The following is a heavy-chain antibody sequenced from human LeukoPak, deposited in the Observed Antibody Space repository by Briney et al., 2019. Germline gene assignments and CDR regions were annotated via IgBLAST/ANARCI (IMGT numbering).Heavy chain of an antibody. CDR2: INHSGST. V-gene: IGHV4-34*01. CDR3: ARGQRVLLWFGELFGFDY. Sequence: PSETLSLTCAVYGGPFSGYYWSWIRQPPGKGLEWIGEINHSGSTNYNPSLKSRVTISVDTSKNQFSLKLSSVTAADTAVYYCARGQRVLLWFGELFGFDYWGQGTLVTSPQ. CDR1: GGPFSGYY. J-gene: IGHJ4*02. D-gene: IGHD3-10*01.